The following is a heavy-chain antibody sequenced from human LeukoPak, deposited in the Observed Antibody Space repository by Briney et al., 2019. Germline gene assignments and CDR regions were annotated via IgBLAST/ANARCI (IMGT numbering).Heavy chain of an antibody. V-gene: IGHV1-18*01. CDR2: ISAYNGNT. J-gene: IGHJ5*02. CDR3: AREEDSSRWYDLVSWFDP. CDR1: GGTFSSYA. D-gene: IGHD6-13*01. Sequence: ASVKVSCKASGGTFSSYAISWVRQAPGQGLEWMGWISAYNGNTNYAQKLQGRVTMTTDTSTSTAYMELRSLRSDDTAVYYCAREEDSSRWYDLVSWFDPWGQGTLVTVSS.